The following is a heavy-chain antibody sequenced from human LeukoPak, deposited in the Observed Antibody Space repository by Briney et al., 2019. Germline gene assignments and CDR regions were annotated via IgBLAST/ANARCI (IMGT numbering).Heavy chain of an antibody. CDR2: INQDGSEE. CDR1: GFTFSNYW. CDR3: VRDGGVSGYDLLDY. V-gene: IGHV3-7*01. D-gene: IGHD5-12*01. Sequence: GGSLRPSCAASGFTFSNYWMTWVRQAPGKGLEWVAHINQDGSEEHYMDSAKARFTISRGNAKNSLSLQMNSLRAEDTAVYYCVRDGGVSGYDLLDYWGQGTLVTVSS. J-gene: IGHJ4*02.